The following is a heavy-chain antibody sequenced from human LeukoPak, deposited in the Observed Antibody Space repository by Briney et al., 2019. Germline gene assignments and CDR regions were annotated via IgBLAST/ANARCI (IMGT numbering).Heavy chain of an antibody. D-gene: IGHD1-14*01. CDR2: ISGSGGST. CDR1: GFTFSSYA. Sequence: GGSLRLSCAASGFTFSSYAMSWVRQAPGKGLEWVSAISGSGGSTYYADSVKGRFTISRDNSKNTLYLQMNSLRAEDTAVYSCAKPSLVSNHGGFDYWGQGTLVTVSS. V-gene: IGHV3-23*01. CDR3: AKPSLVSNHGGFDY. J-gene: IGHJ4*02.